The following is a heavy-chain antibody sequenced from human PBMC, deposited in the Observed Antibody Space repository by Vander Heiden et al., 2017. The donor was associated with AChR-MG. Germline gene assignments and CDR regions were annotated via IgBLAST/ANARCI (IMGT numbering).Heavy chain of an antibody. CDR1: GFTFSGYA. CDR3: AVDYGDYVGDWGFDY. J-gene: IGHJ4*02. V-gene: IGHV3-30-3*01. CDR2: ISYDGSNK. Sequence: QVQLVESGGGVVQPGRSLRLSCAASGFTFSGYAMHWVRQAPGKGLEWVAVISYDGSNKYYADSVKGRFTIYRDNSKNTLYLQMNSLRAEDTAVYYCAVDYGDYVGDWGFDYWGQGTLVTVSS. D-gene: IGHD4-17*01.